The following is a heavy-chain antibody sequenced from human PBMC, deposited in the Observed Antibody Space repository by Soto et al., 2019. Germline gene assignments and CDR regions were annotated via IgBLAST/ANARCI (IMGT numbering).Heavy chain of an antibody. J-gene: IGHJ3*02. CDR1: GYTFTSYG. Sequence: ASVKVSCKASGYTFTSYGISWVRQAPGQGLEWMGWISAYNGNTNYAQKLQGRVTMTTDTSTSTAYMELRSLRSDDTAVYYCARDPTRAGQILVVITNAFDIWGQGTMVTVSS. V-gene: IGHV1-18*01. CDR3: ARDPTRAGQILVVITNAFDI. CDR2: ISAYNGNT. D-gene: IGHD3-22*01.